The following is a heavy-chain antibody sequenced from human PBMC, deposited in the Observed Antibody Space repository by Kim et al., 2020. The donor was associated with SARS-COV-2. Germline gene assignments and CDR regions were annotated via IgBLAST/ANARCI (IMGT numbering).Heavy chain of an antibody. V-gene: IGHV3-74*01. CDR3: AILAAADNWFDP. D-gene: IGHD6-13*01. J-gene: IGHJ5*02. Sequence: SYADSVKGRFTSSRANAKNTLYLQMNSLRAEDTAVYYCAILAAADNWFDPWGQGTLVTVSS.